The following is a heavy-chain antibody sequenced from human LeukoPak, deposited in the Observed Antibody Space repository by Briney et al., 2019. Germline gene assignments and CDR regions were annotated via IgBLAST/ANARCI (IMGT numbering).Heavy chain of an antibody. CDR1: GGSISSSSYY. CDR2: IYYSGST. D-gene: IGHD3-10*01. CDR3: ARIHYETYYYGSGTTNWFDP. V-gene: IGHV4-39*07. J-gene: IGHJ5*02. Sequence: KPSETLSLTCTVSGGSISSSSYYWGWIRQPPGKGLEWIGSIYYSGSTYYNPSLKSRVTISVDTSKNQFSLKLSSVTAADTAVYYCARIHYETYYYGSGTTNWFDPWGQGTLVTVSS.